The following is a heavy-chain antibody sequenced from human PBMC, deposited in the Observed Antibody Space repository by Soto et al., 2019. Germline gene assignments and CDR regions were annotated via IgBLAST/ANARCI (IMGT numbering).Heavy chain of an antibody. D-gene: IGHD2-8*01. CDR3: ARDVFHIVLMVYASPGNYGMDV. CDR2: IWYDGSNK. Sequence: GGSLRLSCAASGFTFSSYGMHWVRQAPGKGLEWVAVIWYDGSNKYYADSVKGRFTISRDNSKNTLYLQMNSLRAEDTAVYYCARDVFHIVLMVYASPGNYGMDVWGQGTTVTVS. V-gene: IGHV3-33*01. CDR1: GFTFSSYG. J-gene: IGHJ6*02.